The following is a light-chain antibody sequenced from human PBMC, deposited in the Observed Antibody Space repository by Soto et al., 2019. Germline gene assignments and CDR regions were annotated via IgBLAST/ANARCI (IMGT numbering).Light chain of an antibody. V-gene: IGKV3-20*01. CDR2: GAS. Sequence: EIGLTQSPGTMSFAPGERATLSCRASQGFNPASLAWYQHKPGQATRLLIYGASNRDTAIRDKFSGSGSGPDFTLTMSSQEPEDFALYSCQQYGGPPLFNFGPGTRVDFE. J-gene: IGKJ3*01. CDR3: QQYGGPPLFN. CDR1: QGFNPAS.